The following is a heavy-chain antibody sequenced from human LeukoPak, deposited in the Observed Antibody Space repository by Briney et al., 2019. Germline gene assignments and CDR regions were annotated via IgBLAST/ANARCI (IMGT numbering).Heavy chain of an antibody. CDR2: IYTSGRT. V-gene: IGHV4-61*02. CDR1: GGSISSGSYY. Sequence: SQTLSLTCTVSGGSISSGSYYWSLIRQPAGKGLEWIGRIYTSGRTNYNPSLKSRLTISVDTSKNQFSLKLSSVTAADTAVYYCAKLTDGSGLAYYFDYWGQGTLVTVSS. D-gene: IGHD3-10*01. J-gene: IGHJ4*02. CDR3: AKLTDGSGLAYYFDY.